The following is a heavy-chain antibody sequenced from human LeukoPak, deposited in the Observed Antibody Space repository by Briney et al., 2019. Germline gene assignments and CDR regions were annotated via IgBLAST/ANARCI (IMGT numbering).Heavy chain of an antibody. CDR2: INHSGST. Sequence: SETLSLTCAVYGGSFRGYYWSWIRQPPGKGLEWIGEINHSGSTNCNPSLKSRVTISLDTSMKKFSLKLNSVTAADTAVYYCASTERCSTTCPLDYWGQGTLVTVSS. J-gene: IGHJ4*02. V-gene: IGHV4-34*01. CDR1: GGSFRGYY. CDR3: ASTERCSTTCPLDY. D-gene: IGHD2-2*01.